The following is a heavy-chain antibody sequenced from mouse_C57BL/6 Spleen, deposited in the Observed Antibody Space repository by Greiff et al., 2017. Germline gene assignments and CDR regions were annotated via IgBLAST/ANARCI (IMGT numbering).Heavy chain of an antibody. CDR2: IYPGSGST. V-gene: IGHV1-55*01. CDR1: GYTFTSYW. J-gene: IGHJ3*01. Sequence: VQLQQPGAELVKPGASVKMSCKASGYTFTSYWITWVKQRPGQGLEWIGDIYPGSGSTNYNVKFKSKATLTVDTSSSTAYMQLSSLTSEDSAVYYCARAYYYGSSSFAYWGQGTLVTVSA. CDR3: ARAYYYGSSSFAY. D-gene: IGHD1-1*01.